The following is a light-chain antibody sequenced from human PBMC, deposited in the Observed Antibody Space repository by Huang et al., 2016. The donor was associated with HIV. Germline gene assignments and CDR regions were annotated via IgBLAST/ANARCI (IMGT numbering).Light chain of an antibody. CDR2: WAS. Sequence: DIVMTQSPDSLAVSLGEGATINCVSSQVVLSPSDNRNHLAWFQKKPRQPPKLLIYWASTRESGGPDRFRGSGSATDFTLTIDNLQAEDVALYLCQQYYSIPGFGQGTYVEV. CDR3: QQYYSIPG. V-gene: IGKV4-1*01. CDR1: QVVLSPSDNRNH. J-gene: IGKJ1*01.